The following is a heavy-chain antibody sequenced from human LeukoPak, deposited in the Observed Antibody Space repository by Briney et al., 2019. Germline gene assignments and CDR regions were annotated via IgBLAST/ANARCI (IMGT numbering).Heavy chain of an antibody. CDR3: ARGATVGQLVPFDY. Sequence: GGSLRLSCAASGFTFSSYSMNWVRQAPGKGLEWVSSISSSSSYIYYADSVKSRFTISRDNAKNSLYLQMNSLRAEDTAVYYCARGATVGQLVPFDYWGQGTLVTVSS. D-gene: IGHD6-13*01. J-gene: IGHJ4*02. CDR2: ISSSSSYI. CDR1: GFTFSSYS. V-gene: IGHV3-21*01.